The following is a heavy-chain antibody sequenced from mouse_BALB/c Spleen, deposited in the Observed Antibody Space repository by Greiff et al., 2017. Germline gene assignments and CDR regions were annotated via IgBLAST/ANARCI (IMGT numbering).Heavy chain of an antibody. Sequence: QVQLKESGPGLVAPSQSLSITCTVSGFSLTSYGVHWVRQPPGKGLEWLGVIWAGGSTNYNSALMSRLSISKDNSKSQVFLKMNSLQTDDTAMYYCARDRDYYGSSYGWFAYWGQGTLVTVSA. V-gene: IGHV2-9*02. J-gene: IGHJ3*01. CDR3: ARDRDYYGSSYGWFAY. D-gene: IGHD1-1*01. CDR1: GFSLTSYG. CDR2: IWAGGST.